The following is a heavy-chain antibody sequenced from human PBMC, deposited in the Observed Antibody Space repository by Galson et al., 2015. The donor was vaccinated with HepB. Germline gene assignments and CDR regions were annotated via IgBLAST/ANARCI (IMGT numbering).Heavy chain of an antibody. CDR1: GFVFRSYS. CDR3: VAGPFGPRFQFWYSPVYLQH. V-gene: IGHV4-34*01. Sequence: LRLSCAGSGFVFRSYSMNWVRQAPGKGPEWIGEVNRGGSANVNPSLQSRVTITRDTSKSQFSLRLSSITAADTAMYYCVAGPFGPRFQFWYSPVYLQHWGRGTQVIVSS. J-gene: IGHJ1*01. D-gene: IGHD2-21*01. CDR2: VNRGGSA.